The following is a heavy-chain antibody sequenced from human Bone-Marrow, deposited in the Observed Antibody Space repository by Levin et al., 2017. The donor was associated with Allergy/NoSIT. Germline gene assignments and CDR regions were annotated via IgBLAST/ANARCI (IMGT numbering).Heavy chain of an antibody. Sequence: LRLSCSVSGASIRSGDYYWTWIRQSPRKGLEWIGYIYYSGSTYYNPSLKSRLTLSLDTSKNQFSLKLASVTDADSALYYCARAAYGGFSAFDYWGQGTQVTVSS. J-gene: IGHJ4*02. CDR2: IYYSGST. CDR3: ARAAYGGFSAFDY. V-gene: IGHV4-30-4*01. D-gene: IGHD4-23*01. CDR1: GASIRSGDYY.